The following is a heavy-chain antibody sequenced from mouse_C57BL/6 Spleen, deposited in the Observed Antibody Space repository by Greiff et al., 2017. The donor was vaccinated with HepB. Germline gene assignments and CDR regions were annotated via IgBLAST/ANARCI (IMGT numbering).Heavy chain of an antibody. CDR3: ARSPYYYGSSYRAMDY. CDR2: IYPGDGDT. J-gene: IGHJ4*01. D-gene: IGHD1-1*01. Sequence: VQLQQSGAELVKPGASVKISCKASGYAFSSYWMNWVKQRPGKGLEGIGQIYPGDGDTNYNGKFKGKATLTADKSSSTAYMQLSSLTSEDSAVYFCARSPYYYGSSYRAMDYWGQGTSVTVSS. CDR1: GYAFSSYW. V-gene: IGHV1-80*01.